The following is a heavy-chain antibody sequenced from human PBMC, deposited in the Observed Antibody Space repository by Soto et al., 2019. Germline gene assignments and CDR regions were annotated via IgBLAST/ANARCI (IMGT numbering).Heavy chain of an antibody. J-gene: IGHJ4*02. V-gene: IGHV3-9*01. D-gene: IGHD3-10*01. CDR1: GFTFDDYA. CDR2: ISWNSGSI. Sequence: EVQLVESGGGLVQPGRSLRLSCAASGFTFDDYAMHWVRQAPGKGLEWVSGISWNSGSIGYADSVKGRFTISRDNAKNSLYLQMNSLRAEDTALYYCAKDTVITMVRGVFDYWGQGTLVTVSS. CDR3: AKDTVITMVRGVFDY.